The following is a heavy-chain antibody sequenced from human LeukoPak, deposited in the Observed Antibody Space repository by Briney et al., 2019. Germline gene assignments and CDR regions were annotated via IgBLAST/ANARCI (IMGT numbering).Heavy chain of an antibody. CDR3: ARDRYYDILTGYPIDY. V-gene: IGHV1-18*01. D-gene: IGHD3-9*01. Sequence: ASVKVSCKASGYTXTSYGISWVRQAPGQGLEWMGWISAYNGNTNYAQKLQGRVTMTTDTSTSTAYMELRSLRSDDTAVYYCARDRYYDILTGYPIDYWGQGTLVTVSS. CDR2: ISAYNGNT. J-gene: IGHJ4*02. CDR1: GYTXTSYG.